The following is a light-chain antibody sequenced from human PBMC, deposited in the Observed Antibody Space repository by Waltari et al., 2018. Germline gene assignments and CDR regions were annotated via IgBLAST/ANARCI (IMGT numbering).Light chain of an antibody. CDR3: QQRNILIT. Sequence: ETVVTQSPATLSMSPGERATLSCRTSQSIGSSLAWYQQRPGQAPRLLIYRASTRATGIPDRFSGSGSETEFTLTISSLQSEDIAVYYCQQRNILITFGQGTRLEIK. CDR1: QSIGSS. V-gene: IGKV3-15*01. J-gene: IGKJ5*01. CDR2: RAS.